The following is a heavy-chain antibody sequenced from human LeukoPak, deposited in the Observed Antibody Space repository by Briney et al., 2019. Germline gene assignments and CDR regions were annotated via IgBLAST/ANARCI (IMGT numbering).Heavy chain of an antibody. D-gene: IGHD3-22*01. CDR2: IYYSGST. Sequence: SETLSLTCTVSGVSISSSNSYWGWIRQPPGKGLEWIRSIYYSGSTNYNPSLKSRVTISVETSKNQFSLKLSSVTAADTAVYYCARVTGYMIEDYFDYWGQGTLVTVSS. V-gene: IGHV4-39*07. J-gene: IGHJ4*02. CDR1: GVSISSSNSY. CDR3: ARVTGYMIEDYFDY.